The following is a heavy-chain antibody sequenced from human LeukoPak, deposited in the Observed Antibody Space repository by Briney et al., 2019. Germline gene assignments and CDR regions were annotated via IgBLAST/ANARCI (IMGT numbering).Heavy chain of an antibody. J-gene: IGHJ4*02. CDR2: IYYSGTT. V-gene: IGHV4-59*01. CDR1: GGSISSYY. Sequence: SETLSLTCTVSGGSISSYYWSWIRQPPGKGLEWIGYIYYSGTTNYNHSLKSRVTISVDTSKNQFSLKLSSVTAADTAVYYCARGVYIAAAQYGYWGQGTLVTVSS. D-gene: IGHD6-13*01. CDR3: ARGVYIAAAQYGY.